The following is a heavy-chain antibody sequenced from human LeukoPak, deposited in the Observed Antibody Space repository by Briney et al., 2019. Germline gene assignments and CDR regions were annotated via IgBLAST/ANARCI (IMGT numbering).Heavy chain of an antibody. CDR1: GFTFSNYA. V-gene: IGHV3-23*01. Sequence: GGSLRLSCAASGFTFSNYAVTWVRQAPGKGLEWVSLIDSSGDYTLYAGSVRGRFTVSRDNSKNTLYLQMKSLRAEDTAVYYCAKLSKMIVVVAYGFDIWGQGTMVTVSS. J-gene: IGHJ3*02. CDR2: IDSSGDYT. D-gene: IGHD3-22*01. CDR3: AKLSKMIVVVAYGFDI.